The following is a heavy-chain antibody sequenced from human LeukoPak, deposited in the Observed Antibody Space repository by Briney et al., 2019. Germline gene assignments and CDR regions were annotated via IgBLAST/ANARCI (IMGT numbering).Heavy chain of an antibody. D-gene: IGHD3-16*01. J-gene: IGHJ4*02. Sequence: GGPLRLSCAPSGFTFSNFAMSWVRQAPGKGLEWVSTISVSGGSTYYADSVRGRFTISRDNSKNTLYLQMNSLRAEDTAVYYCAKDSEADDYVWGSYAIDYWGQGTLVTVSS. CDR3: AKDSEADDYVWGSYAIDY. CDR2: ISVSGGST. CDR1: GFTFSNFA. V-gene: IGHV3-23*01.